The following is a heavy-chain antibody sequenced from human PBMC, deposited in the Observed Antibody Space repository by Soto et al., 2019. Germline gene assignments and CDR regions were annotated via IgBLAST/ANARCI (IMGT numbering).Heavy chain of an antibody. J-gene: IGHJ2*01. CDR1: GFTFSSYA. Sequence: EVQLLESGGGLVQPGGSLRLSCAASGFTFSSYAMSWVRQAPGKGLSWVSAIGGSGGSTYYADSVKGLFTISRYISKNTLYLQMSSLRAEDTAVYYCGKDQHYGDYWYFDLLGRGTLVTVSS. CDR3: GKDQHYGDYWYFDL. D-gene: IGHD4-17*01. V-gene: IGHV3-23*01. CDR2: IGGSGGST.